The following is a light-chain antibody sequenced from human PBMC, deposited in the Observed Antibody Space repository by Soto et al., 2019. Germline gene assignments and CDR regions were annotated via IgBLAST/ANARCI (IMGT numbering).Light chain of an antibody. CDR1: QRVDSY. Sequence: DIKVTQSPYSLSASVGDSVTLSCQTSQRVDSYIHWYQHQSGKPPKLLIYAASTLQDGVPSRFSGGGSGTAFSLIITGLQPGDSATYYCQQTYTSVATFGQGTKVDIK. V-gene: IGKV1-39*01. CDR3: QQTYTSVAT. CDR2: AAS. J-gene: IGKJ1*01.